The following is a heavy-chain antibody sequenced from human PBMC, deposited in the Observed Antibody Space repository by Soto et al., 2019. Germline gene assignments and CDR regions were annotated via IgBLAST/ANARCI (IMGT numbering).Heavy chain of an antibody. J-gene: IGHJ4*02. CDR3: ARAPTTVTTYDY. D-gene: IGHD4-17*01. V-gene: IGHV3-30-3*01. CDR2: ISYDGSNK. CDR1: GFTFSSYA. Sequence: QVQLVESGGGVVQPGRSLRLSCAASGFTFSSYAMHWVRQAPGKGLEWVAVISYDGSNKYYADSVKGRFTISRDNSKNKLYLQMNSLRAEDTAVYYCARAPTTVTTYDYWGQGTLVTVSS.